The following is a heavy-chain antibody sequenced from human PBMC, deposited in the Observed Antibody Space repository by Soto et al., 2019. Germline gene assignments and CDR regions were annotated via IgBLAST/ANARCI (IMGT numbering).Heavy chain of an antibody. Sequence: QVQLVQSGAEVKKPGSSVKVSCKASGGTFSSYAISWVRQAPGQGLEWMGGIIPIFGTANYAQKFQGRVTITADESTSTAYRELSSLRSEDTAVYYCARPGGVTMIVVDPGAFDIWGQGTMVTVSS. D-gene: IGHD3-22*01. CDR2: IIPIFGTA. J-gene: IGHJ3*02. V-gene: IGHV1-69*01. CDR3: ARPGGVTMIVVDPGAFDI. CDR1: GGTFSSYA.